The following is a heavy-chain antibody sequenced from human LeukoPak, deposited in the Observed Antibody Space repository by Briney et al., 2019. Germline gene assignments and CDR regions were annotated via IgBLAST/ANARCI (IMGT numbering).Heavy chain of an antibody. CDR2: INSNSGGT. V-gene: IGHV1-2*02. Sequence: ASVKVSCTASGYTFTNYYIHWVRQAPGQGLEWMGWINSNSGGTNYAQKFQGRVTMTRDTSISTAYMELSRLTSDDTAVYYCARPPQNKGPPWYYYYMDVWGKGNTVTVS. CDR3: ARPPQNKGPPWYYYYMDV. J-gene: IGHJ6*03. CDR1: GYTFTNYY.